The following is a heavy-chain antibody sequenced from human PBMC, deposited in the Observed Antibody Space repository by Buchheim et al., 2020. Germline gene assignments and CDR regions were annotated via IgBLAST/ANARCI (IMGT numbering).Heavy chain of an antibody. CDR2: FYYSGGT. J-gene: IGHJ4*02. V-gene: IGHV4-59*01. Sequence: QVQLQESGPGLVKPSETLSLTCTVSGASISGYYWSWIRQPPGKGLEWIGYFYYSGGTNYNPPLTSRVTISVDTSTNQFSLKASSVTAASTGVYYCARVSGGLFDYWGQGTL. CDR3: ARVSGGLFDY. D-gene: IGHD2-15*01. CDR1: GASISGYY.